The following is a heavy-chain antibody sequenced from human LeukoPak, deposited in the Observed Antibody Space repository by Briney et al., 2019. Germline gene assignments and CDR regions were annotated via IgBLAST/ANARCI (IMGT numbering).Heavy chain of an antibody. CDR2: IHYSGST. V-gene: IGHV4-59*01. J-gene: IGHJ4*02. CDR3: ARSLSSIAVRSLNY. Sequence: SETLSLTCTVSGGSISNYYWSWVRQPPGKGLEWIAYIHYSGSTNYNPSLKSRVTIPVDTSKNQISLKLSSVTAADTAVYYCARSLSSIAVRSLNYWGQGTLVTVSS. D-gene: IGHD6-6*01. CDR1: GGSISNYY.